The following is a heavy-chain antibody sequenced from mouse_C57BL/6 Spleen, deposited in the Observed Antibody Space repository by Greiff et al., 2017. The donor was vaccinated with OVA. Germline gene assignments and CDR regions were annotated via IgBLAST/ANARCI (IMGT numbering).Heavy chain of an antibody. J-gene: IGHJ1*03. Sequence: QVQLKESGAELVKPGASVKISCKASGYAFSSYWMNWVKQRPGKGLEWIGQIYPGDGDTNYNGKFKGKATLTADKSSSTAYMQLSSLTSEDSAVYFCAREGYGTRYFDVWGTGTTVTVSS. CDR1: GYAFSSYW. CDR3: AREGYGTRYFDV. CDR2: IYPGDGDT. D-gene: IGHD1-1*01. V-gene: IGHV1-80*01.